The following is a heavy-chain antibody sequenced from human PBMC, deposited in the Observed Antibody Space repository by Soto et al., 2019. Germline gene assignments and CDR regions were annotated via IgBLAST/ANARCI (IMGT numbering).Heavy chain of an antibody. V-gene: IGHV4-34*01. Sequence: SETLSLTCAVYGGSFSGYYWSWIRQPPGKGLEWIGEINHSGSTNYNPSLKSRVTISVDTSKNQFSLKLSSVTAADTAVYYCARRSARDYDFWSGYLPTDACDIGGQGTMVTVSS. CDR3: ARRSARDYDFWSGYLPTDACDI. D-gene: IGHD3-3*01. J-gene: IGHJ3*02. CDR1: GGSFSGYY. CDR2: INHSGST.